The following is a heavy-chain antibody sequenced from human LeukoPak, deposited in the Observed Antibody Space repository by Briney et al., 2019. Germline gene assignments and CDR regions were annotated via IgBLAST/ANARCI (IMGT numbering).Heavy chain of an antibody. CDR2: FGHNGDIT. J-gene: IGHJ6*04. CDR1: GFTFSYYG. V-gene: IGHV3-20*04. CDR3: AREGGVYSSSWYV. D-gene: IGHD6-13*01. Sequence: GGSLRLSCAASGFTFSYYGLSWVRQAPGKGLEWVSGFGHNGDITYSDSVKGRFTISRDNAKNSLYLQMNSLRAEDTAVYYCAREGGVYSSSWYVWGKGTTVTVSS.